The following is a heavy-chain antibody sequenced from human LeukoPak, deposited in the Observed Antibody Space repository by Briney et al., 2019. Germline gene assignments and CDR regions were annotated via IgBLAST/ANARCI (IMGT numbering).Heavy chain of an antibody. D-gene: IGHD6-19*01. CDR3: AVQWLVPGGWFDP. Sequence: SETLSLTCTVSGGSISSYYWSWIRQPPGKGLEWIGYIYYGGSTNYNPSLKSRVTISVDTSKNQFSLKLSSVTAADTAVYYCAVQWLVPGGWFDPWGQGTLVTVSS. J-gene: IGHJ5*02. CDR1: GGSISSYY. CDR2: IYYGGST. V-gene: IGHV4-59*01.